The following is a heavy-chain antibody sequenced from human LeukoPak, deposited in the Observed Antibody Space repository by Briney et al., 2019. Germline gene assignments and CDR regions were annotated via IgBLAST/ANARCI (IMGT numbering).Heavy chain of an antibody. V-gene: IGHV4-59*08. Sequence: KPSETLSLTCSVSGGSFSTYFWTWIRQPPGKGLEWIGCVYFTGSGGGTTYYNPSLESRVTISVDASKSQFSLTLTSVTAADTAVYYRARRNPAATGHEVDSWGQGTLVTVSS. CDR3: ARRNPAATGHEVDS. CDR1: GGSFSTYF. J-gene: IGHJ4*02. D-gene: IGHD6-13*01. CDR2: VYFTGSGGGTT.